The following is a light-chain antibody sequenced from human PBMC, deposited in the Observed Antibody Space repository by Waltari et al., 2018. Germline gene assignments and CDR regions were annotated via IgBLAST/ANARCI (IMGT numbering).Light chain of an antibody. Sequence: QSALTQPRSVSGSPGQSVTISCTGTSSDVGGYNYVSWFQQHPSKAPKLMIHDVSKRPSGVPDRFSGSKSGNTASLTISGLQADDETDYYCCSYAGRYTWVFGGGTKLTVL. CDR1: SSDVGGYNY. J-gene: IGLJ3*02. V-gene: IGLV2-11*01. CDR3: CSYAGRYTWV. CDR2: DVS.